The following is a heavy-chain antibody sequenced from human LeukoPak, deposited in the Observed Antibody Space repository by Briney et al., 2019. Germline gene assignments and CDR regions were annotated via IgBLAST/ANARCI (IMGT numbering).Heavy chain of an antibody. V-gene: IGHV1-18*04. CDR3: AREGTSDAFDI. CDR1: GYTFTGYY. Sequence: ASVKVSCKASGYTFTGYYMHWVRQAPGQGLEWMGWISAYNGNTNYAQKLQGRVTMTTDTSTSTAYMELRSLRSDDTAVYYCAREGTSDAFDIWGQGTMVTVSS. CDR2: ISAYNGNT. J-gene: IGHJ3*02. D-gene: IGHD1-1*01.